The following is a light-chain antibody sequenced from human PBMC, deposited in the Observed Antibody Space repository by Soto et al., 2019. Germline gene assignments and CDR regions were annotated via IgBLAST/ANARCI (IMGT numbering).Light chain of an antibody. V-gene: IGKV3-11*01. CDR1: QSFRGL. CDR2: DAY. J-gene: IGKJ5*01. CDR3: QQRHMWPIT. Sequence: EVVLTQSPVPLSLSQGDKATLSCRASQSFRGLLAWYQQKPGQAPRLLIYDAYNRATGIPPRFSGSGSGTDFTLTISLLEPEDSAVYYCQQRHMWPITFGQGTRLEIK.